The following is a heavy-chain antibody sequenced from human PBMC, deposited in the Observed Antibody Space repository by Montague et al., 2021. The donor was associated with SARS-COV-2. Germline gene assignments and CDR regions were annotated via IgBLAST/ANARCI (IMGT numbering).Heavy chain of an antibody. Sequence: SETLSLTCTVSGGSISSCHHYWGWIRQPPGKGLEWIGAMYYSGSTWLNPSLKSRVTISVDTSKNQLSLNLRSVTAADTAVYFCGRVISSATSNPFDCWGPGTPVTVSS. CDR2: MYYSGST. V-gene: IGHV4-39*07. J-gene: IGHJ4*02. CDR3: GRVISSATSNPFDC. CDR1: GGSISSCHHY.